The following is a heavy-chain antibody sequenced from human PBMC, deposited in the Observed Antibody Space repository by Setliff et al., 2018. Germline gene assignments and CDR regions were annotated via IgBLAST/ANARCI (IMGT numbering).Heavy chain of an antibody. CDR1: GYTFTGYY. J-gene: IGHJ4*02. Sequence: ASVKVSCKASGYTFTGYYMHWVRQAPGQGLEWMGWINPNSGGTNYAQKFQGWVTMTRDTSFSTAYMELSRLRSDDTAVYYCARGRDFWSGYLVYWGQGTLVTVSS. CDR3: ARGRDFWSGYLVY. D-gene: IGHD3-3*01. CDR2: INPNSGGT. V-gene: IGHV1-2*04.